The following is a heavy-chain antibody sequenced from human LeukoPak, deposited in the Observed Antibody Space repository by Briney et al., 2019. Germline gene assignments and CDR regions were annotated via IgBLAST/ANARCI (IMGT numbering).Heavy chain of an antibody. CDR3: ARDEVYDRYYYYYYMDV. CDR2: ISSSSSYI. CDR1: GFTFSSYS. V-gene: IGHV3-21*01. D-gene: IGHD2/OR15-2a*01. J-gene: IGHJ6*03. Sequence: GSLRLSCAASGFTFSSYSMNWVRQAPGKGLEWVSSISSSSSYIYYADSVKGRFTISRDNAKNSLYLQMNSLRAEDTAVYYCARDEVYDRYYYYYYMDVWGKGTTVTVSS.